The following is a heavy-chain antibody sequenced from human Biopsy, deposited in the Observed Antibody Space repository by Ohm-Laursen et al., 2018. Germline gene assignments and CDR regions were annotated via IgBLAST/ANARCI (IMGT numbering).Heavy chain of an antibody. CDR1: GYTFTSHD. J-gene: IGHJ4*02. D-gene: IGHD1-26*01. CDR3: ARWETTLGRSLDS. CDR2: MSPNTGNT. Sequence: SVKVSCKASGYTFTSHDINWVRQATGQGLEWMGWMSPNTGNTVYAQRFQDRATMTSDTSTGTAYMELTSLTSDDTAVYFCARWETTLGRSLDSWGQGTLVAVSS. V-gene: IGHV1-8*01.